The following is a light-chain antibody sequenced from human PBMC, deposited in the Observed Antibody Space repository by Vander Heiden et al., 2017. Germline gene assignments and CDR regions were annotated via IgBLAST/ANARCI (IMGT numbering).Light chain of an antibody. V-gene: IGLV2-8*01. Sequence: QSALTPPPSPPRSPGQSVTISCTGTSSNVGAYNYVSWYQQHPGKAPKVMIYEVSKRPSGVADRFSGSKSGNTASLTVAGLRADDEADYYCSSYAGRSNDVVFGGGTKLTVL. J-gene: IGLJ2*01. CDR3: SSYAGRSNDVV. CDR1: SSNVGAYNY. CDR2: EVS.